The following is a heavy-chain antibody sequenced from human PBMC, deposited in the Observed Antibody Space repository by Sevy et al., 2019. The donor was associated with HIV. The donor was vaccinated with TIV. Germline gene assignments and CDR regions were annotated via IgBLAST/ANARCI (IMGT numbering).Heavy chain of an antibody. V-gene: IGHV3-48*04. Sequence: GGSLRLSCAASGFTFWSFGVNWVRQAPGKGLEWLGYISGDRGKIFYADSVKGRFSIFRDNARNSLYLQIGSLGVEDTAVYYCARRGCNGGNCYSYYYYGVDVWGQGTTVTVSS. J-gene: IGHJ6*01. CDR3: ARRGCNGGNCYSYYYYGVDV. CDR1: GFTFWSFG. CDR2: ISGDRGKI. D-gene: IGHD2-15*01.